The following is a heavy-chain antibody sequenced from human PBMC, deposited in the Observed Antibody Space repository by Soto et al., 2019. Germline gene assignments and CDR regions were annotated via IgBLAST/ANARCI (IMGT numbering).Heavy chain of an antibody. V-gene: IGHV3-7*04. Sequence: DVQLVESGGGLVQPGGSLRLSCAVSGFTFSTYYMHWFRQVPGKGLEWVANIRQDGSAKYYVDSVKGRFTISRDNAKNLLYLQMNSLRVDDTAMYYCAGGTGWHRLDWGQGTLVTVSA. J-gene: IGHJ4*02. CDR1: GFTFSTYY. CDR3: AGGTGWHRLD. CDR2: IRQDGSAK. D-gene: IGHD6-25*01.